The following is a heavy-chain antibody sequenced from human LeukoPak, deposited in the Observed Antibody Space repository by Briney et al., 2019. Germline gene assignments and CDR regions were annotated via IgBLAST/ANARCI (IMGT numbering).Heavy chain of an antibody. J-gene: IGHJ4*02. CDR2: ISYDGSNK. CDR1: GFTFSSHG. CDR3: AKDSQWPRFWYYFDY. D-gene: IGHD5-12*01. Sequence: PGGPLRLSCAASGFTFSSHGMHWVRQAPGKGLEWVAVISYDGSNKYYADSVKGRFTISRDNSKNTLYLQMNGLRAEDTAVYYCAKDSQWPRFWYYFDYWGQGTLVTVSS. V-gene: IGHV3-30*18.